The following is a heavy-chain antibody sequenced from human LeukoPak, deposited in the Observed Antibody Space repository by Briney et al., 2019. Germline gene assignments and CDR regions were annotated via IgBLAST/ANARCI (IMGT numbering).Heavy chain of an antibody. V-gene: IGHV4-59*01. CDR1: GGSISSYY. J-gene: IGHJ4*02. Sequence: SETLSLTCTVSGGSISSYYWSWIRQPPGKGLERIGYIYYSGSTNYNPSLKSRVTISVDTSKNQFSLKLSSVTAADTAVYYCARDLWYYDSSGYPNWGQGTLVTVSS. CDR2: IYYSGST. CDR3: ARDLWYYDSSGYPN. D-gene: IGHD3-22*01.